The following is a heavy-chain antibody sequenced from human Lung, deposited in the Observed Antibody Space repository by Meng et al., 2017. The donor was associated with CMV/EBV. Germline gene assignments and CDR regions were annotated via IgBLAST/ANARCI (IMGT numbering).Heavy chain of an antibody. CDR1: GYTFTSYG. J-gene: IGHJ4*02. V-gene: IGHV1-18*01. Sequence: SVXVSXXASGYTFTSYGISWVRQAPGQGLEWMGWISAYNGNTNYAQKLQGRVTMTTDTSTSAAYMELRSLRSDDTAVYYCARALGYFRSTSYYRRYYFEDWGQGNXVNGYS. CDR3: ARALGYFRSTSYYRRYYFED. D-gene: IGHD2-2*01. CDR2: ISAYNGNT.